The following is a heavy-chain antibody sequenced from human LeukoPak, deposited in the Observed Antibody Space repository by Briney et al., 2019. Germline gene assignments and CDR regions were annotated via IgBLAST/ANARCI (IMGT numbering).Heavy chain of an antibody. CDR3: ARYCGGDCYQYYFDY. Sequence: PGGSLRLSCAASGFTFSSYSMNWVRQAPGKGLEWVSSISSSSSYIYYADSVKGRFTISRDNAKNSLYLQMNSLRAEDTAVYYCARYCGGDCYQYYFDYWGQGTLVTVSS. CDR1: GFTFSSYS. V-gene: IGHV3-21*01. CDR2: ISSSSSYI. J-gene: IGHJ4*02. D-gene: IGHD2-21*02.